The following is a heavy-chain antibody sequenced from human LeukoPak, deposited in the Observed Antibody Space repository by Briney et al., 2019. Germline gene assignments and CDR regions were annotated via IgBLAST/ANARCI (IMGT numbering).Heavy chain of an antibody. Sequence: GGSLRLSCAASGFTFNNYAMTWVHQAPGKGLEWVSGISTSGAGTYYADSVKGRFTISRDNSKNTVFLQMNSVRAEDTAVYFCAKDQRYWAVWGQGTTVAVSS. CDR3: AKDQRYWAV. V-gene: IGHV3-23*01. J-gene: IGHJ6*02. CDR2: ISTSGAGT. D-gene: IGHD3-9*01. CDR1: GFTFNNYA.